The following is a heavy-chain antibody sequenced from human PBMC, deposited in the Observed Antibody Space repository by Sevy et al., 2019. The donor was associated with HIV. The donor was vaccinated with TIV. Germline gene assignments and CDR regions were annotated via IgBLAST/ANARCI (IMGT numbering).Heavy chain of an antibody. Sequence: GGSLRLSCAASGFTFDDYAMHWVRQAPGKGLEWVSGISWNSGNIGYADSVKGRFTISRDNAKNSLYLQMNSLRAEDTAIYYCAKDKIAVAGLYFDYWGQGTLVTVSS. D-gene: IGHD6-19*01. CDR1: GFTFDDYA. J-gene: IGHJ4*02. CDR3: AKDKIAVAGLYFDY. CDR2: ISWNSGNI. V-gene: IGHV3-9*01.